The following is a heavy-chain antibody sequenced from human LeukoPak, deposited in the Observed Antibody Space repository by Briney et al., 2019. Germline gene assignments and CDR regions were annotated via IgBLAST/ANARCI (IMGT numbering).Heavy chain of an antibody. V-gene: IGHV3-30*18. CDR1: GFTFSSYG. CDR3: AKDSQYSSAWSRRTYYYYGMDV. D-gene: IGHD6-19*01. CDR2: ISYDGSNK. J-gene: IGHJ6*02. Sequence: GGSLRLSCAASGFTFSSYGMHWVRQAPGKGLEWVAVISYDGSNKYYADSVKGRFTISRDNSKNTLYLQMNSLRAEDTAVYYCAKDSQYSSAWSRRTYYYYGMDVWGQGTTVTVSS.